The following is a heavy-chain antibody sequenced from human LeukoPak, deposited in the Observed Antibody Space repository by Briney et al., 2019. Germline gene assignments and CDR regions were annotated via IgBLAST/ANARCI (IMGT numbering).Heavy chain of an antibody. D-gene: IGHD3-22*01. CDR3: VTYYYDSSGYSPFFDY. V-gene: IGHV3-23*01. J-gene: IGHJ4*02. Sequence: GGSLRLSCAASGFTFSSYAMSWVRQAPGKGLEWVSGISASGTNTYHADSVTGRFTISRDQSKNTLSLQMNSLGAEDTAAYYCVTYYYDSSGYSPFFDYWGQGTLVTVSS. CDR2: ISASGTNT. CDR1: GFTFSSYA.